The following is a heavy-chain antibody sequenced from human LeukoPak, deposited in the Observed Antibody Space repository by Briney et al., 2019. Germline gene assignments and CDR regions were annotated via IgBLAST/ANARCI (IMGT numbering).Heavy chain of an antibody. D-gene: IGHD3-22*01. CDR3: ARGVYDSSLKALTYYYYMDV. Sequence: ASVTVSCKASGYTFTGYYMHWVRQAPGQGLEWMGWINPNSGGTNYAQKFQGRVTVTRDTSISTAYMELSRLRSDDTAVYYCARGVYDSSLKALTYYYYMDVWGKGTTVTVSS. CDR1: GYTFTGYY. V-gene: IGHV1-2*02. CDR2: INPNSGGT. J-gene: IGHJ6*03.